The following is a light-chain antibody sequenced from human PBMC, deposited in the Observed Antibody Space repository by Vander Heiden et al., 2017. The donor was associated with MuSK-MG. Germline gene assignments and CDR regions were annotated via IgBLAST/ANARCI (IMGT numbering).Light chain of an antibody. CDR3: QQYNYWPPST. CDR2: GAS. CDR1: QSVNSD. J-gene: IGKJ2*01. Sequence: EVVMTPSPATLSVSPGERASLSCRASQSVNSDLAWYQQKPGQAPRLLNYGASTRATGIPARFSGSGSGTEFTLTISSLQSEDFAVYYCQQYNYWPPSTFGQGTKLEIK. V-gene: IGKV3-15*01.